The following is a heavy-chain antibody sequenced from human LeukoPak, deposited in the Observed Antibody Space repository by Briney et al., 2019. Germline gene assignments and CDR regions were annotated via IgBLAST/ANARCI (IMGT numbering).Heavy chain of an antibody. Sequence: GESLKISCRGSGYSFTTYWIGWVRQMPGKGLEWMGIIYPGDSDTRYSPSFQGQVTMSADKSINTAYLQWSSLKASDTAMYYCARQQSLTIFGGVWGQGTLVTVSS. J-gene: IGHJ4*02. CDR3: ARQQSLTIFGGV. V-gene: IGHV5-51*01. CDR2: IYPGDSDT. D-gene: IGHD3-3*01. CDR1: GYSFTTYW.